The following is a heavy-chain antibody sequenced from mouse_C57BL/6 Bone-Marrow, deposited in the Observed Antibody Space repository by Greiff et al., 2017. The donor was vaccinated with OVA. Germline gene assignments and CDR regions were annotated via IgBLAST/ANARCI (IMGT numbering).Heavy chain of an antibody. J-gene: IGHJ1*03. CDR2: IDPSDSET. CDR3: ASGYYGSSYRYFDV. CDR1: GYTFTSYW. V-gene: IGHV1-52*01. D-gene: IGHD1-1*01. Sequence: VQLQQPGAELVRPGSSVKLSCKASGYTFTSYWMHWVKQRPIQGLEWIGNIDPSDSETHYNQKFKDKATLTVDKSSSTAYMQLSSLTSEDSAVYYCASGYYGSSYRYFDVWGTGTTVTVSS.